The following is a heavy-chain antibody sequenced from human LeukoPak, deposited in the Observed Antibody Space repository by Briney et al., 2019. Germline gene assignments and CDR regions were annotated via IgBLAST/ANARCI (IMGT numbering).Heavy chain of an antibody. Sequence: SETLSLTCTVSGGSISSYYWSWIRQPPGKGLEWIGYIYYGGSTNYNPSLKSRVTISVDTSKNQFSLKLSSVTAADTAVYYCARGGGQWLRFFDYWGQGTLVTVSS. D-gene: IGHD5-12*01. V-gene: IGHV4-59*08. CDR2: IYYGGST. CDR3: ARGGGQWLRFFDY. J-gene: IGHJ4*02. CDR1: GGSISSYY.